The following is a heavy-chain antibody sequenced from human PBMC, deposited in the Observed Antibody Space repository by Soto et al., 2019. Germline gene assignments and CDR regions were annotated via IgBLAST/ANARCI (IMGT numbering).Heavy chain of an antibody. CDR1: GFTFSNAW. V-gene: IGHV3-15*01. Sequence: GGSLRLSCAASGFTFSNAWMSWVRQAPGKGLEWVGRIKSKTDGGTTDYAAPVKGRFTISRDDSKNTLYLQMNSLKTEDTAVYYCTTYNSSGFEVPFDYWGQGTLVTVSS. CDR3: TTYNSSGFEVPFDY. D-gene: IGHD3-22*01. CDR2: IKSKTDGGTT. J-gene: IGHJ4*02.